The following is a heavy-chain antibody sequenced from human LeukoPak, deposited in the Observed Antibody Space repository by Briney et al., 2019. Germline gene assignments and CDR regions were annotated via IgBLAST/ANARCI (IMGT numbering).Heavy chain of an antibody. D-gene: IGHD6-6*01. Sequence: GGSLRLFCAASGFTLSTYTMNWVRQAPGKGLHWFSYISSSSSTIYYADSVKGRFTISRDNAKNSLYLQMNSLRDEDTAVYYCAREYSSASGRAFDIWGQRTMVTVSS. J-gene: IGHJ3*02. V-gene: IGHV3-48*02. CDR3: AREYSSASGRAFDI. CDR2: ISSSSSTI. CDR1: GFTLSTYT.